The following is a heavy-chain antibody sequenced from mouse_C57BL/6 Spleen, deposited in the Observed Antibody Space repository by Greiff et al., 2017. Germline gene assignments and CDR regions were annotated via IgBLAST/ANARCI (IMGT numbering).Heavy chain of an antibody. J-gene: IGHJ3*01. CDR3: ARGGYDYDRFDY. V-gene: IGHV5-16*01. CDR2: INYDGSST. D-gene: IGHD2-4*01. CDR1: GFTFSDYY. Sequence: EVQRVESEGGLVQPGSSMKLSCTASGFTFSDYYMAWVRQVPEKGLEWVAKINYDGSSTYYLDSLKSRFIISRDNAKNILYLQISSLKSEDTATYYGARGGYDYDRFDYWGQGTLVTVSS.